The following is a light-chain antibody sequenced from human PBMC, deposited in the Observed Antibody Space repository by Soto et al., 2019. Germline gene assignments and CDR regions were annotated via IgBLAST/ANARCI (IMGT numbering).Light chain of an antibody. V-gene: IGKV1-5*01. CDR2: DAS. J-gene: IGKJ1*01. CDR3: QQYNSYGT. CDR1: QSISSW. Sequence: DIQMTQSPSTLSASVGDRVTITCRASQSISSWLAWYQQKPGKAPKLLIYDASSLESGVPSRFSGSGSGTKFTLTISSLQPDDFATYYCQQYNSYGTFGQGTKVDIK.